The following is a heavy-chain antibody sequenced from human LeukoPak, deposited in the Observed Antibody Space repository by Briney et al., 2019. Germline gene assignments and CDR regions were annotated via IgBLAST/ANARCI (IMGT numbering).Heavy chain of an antibody. CDR3: ARDHGVTTALNWFDP. Sequence: SETLSLTCTVSGGSISSYYWSWLRQPAGKGLEWIGRIYSSGNTNYNPSLKSRVTLSVDTSKNQFSLKLTSVTAADTAIYYCARDHGVTTALNWFDPWGQGTLVTVSS. D-gene: IGHD3-22*01. V-gene: IGHV4-4*07. J-gene: IGHJ5*02. CDR1: GGSISSYY. CDR2: IYSSGNT.